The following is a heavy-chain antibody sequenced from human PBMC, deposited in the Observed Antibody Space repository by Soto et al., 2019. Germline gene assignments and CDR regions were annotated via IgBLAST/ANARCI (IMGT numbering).Heavy chain of an antibody. CDR2: INAGNGNT. D-gene: IGHD3-22*01. V-gene: IGHV1-3*01. J-gene: IGHJ5*02. CDR3: AVSTPPYYYDSSGTGMVGYNWFDP. Sequence: ASVKVSCKASGYTFTSYAMHWVRQAPGQRLEWMGWINAGNGNTKYSQKFQGRVTITRDTSASTAYMELSSLRSEDTAVYYCAVSTPPYYYDSSGTGMVGYNWFDPWGQGTLVTVSS. CDR1: GYTFTSYA.